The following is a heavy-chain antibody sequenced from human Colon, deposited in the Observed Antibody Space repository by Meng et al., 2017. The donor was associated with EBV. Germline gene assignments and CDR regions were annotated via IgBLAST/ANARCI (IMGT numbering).Heavy chain of an antibody. D-gene: IGHD1-1*01. CDR3: ARETTGGYYFDY. CDR2: TYYRSKWYD. V-gene: IGHV6-1*01. J-gene: IGHJ4*02. Sequence: QVQLQQSGPXLVRPXXXLSLTCAISGDSVSSNTAAWNWIRQSPSRGLEWLGRTYYRSKWYDDYALSVKSRLTINPDTSKNQFSLQLNSVTPEDTAVYFCARETTGGYYFDYWGQGTLGTVAS. CDR1: GDSVSSNTAA.